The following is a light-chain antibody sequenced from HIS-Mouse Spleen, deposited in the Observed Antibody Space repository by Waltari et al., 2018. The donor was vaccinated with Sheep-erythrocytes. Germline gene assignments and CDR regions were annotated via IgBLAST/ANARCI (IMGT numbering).Light chain of an antibody. J-gene: IGLJ3*02. Sequence: QSVLTQPPSVSAAPGQKVTISCSGSSSNIGTNYVSWYQQLPGTAPKLLIYDKNTRASGIPDRFSGAKSGTSATRGITGLQTGDEADYYCGTWDSSLSAGRVFGGGTKLTVL. CDR1: SSNIGTNY. V-gene: IGLV1-51*01. CDR2: DKN. CDR3: GTWDSSLSAGRV.